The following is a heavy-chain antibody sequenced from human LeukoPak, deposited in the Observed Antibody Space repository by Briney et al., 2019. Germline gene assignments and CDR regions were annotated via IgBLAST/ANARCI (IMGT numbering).Heavy chain of an antibody. Sequence: SETLSLTCTVSGGSISSYYWNWIRQPPGKGLEWIGYIYYSGSTNYNPSLKSRVTISVDTSKNQFSLKLSSVTAADTAVYYCARGNIGYCSGGSCYGAFDYWGQGTLVTVSS. J-gene: IGHJ4*02. D-gene: IGHD2-15*01. CDR2: IYYSGST. CDR1: GGSISSYY. CDR3: ARGNIGYCSGGSCYGAFDY. V-gene: IGHV4-59*01.